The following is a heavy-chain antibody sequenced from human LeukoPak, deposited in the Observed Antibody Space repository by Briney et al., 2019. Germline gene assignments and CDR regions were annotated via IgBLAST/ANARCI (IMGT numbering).Heavy chain of an antibody. J-gene: IGHJ4*02. CDR1: GYTFTSYD. Sequence: ASVKVSCKASGYTFTSYDINWVRQATGQGLEWMGWMNPNSGNTGYAQKFQGRVTMTTDTSTSTAYMELRSLRSDDTAVYYCARAEGIFPNDYWGQGTLVTVSS. D-gene: IGHD3-3*01. CDR3: ARAEGIFPNDY. V-gene: IGHV1-8*01. CDR2: MNPNSGNT.